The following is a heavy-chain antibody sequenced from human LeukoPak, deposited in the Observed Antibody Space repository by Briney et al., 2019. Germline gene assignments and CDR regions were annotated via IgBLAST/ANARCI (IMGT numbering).Heavy chain of an antibody. CDR1: GFTVSSNY. Sequence: PGGSLRLSCAASGFTVSSNYMNWVRQAPGKGLEWVSYISTGASRIYYADSVKGRFTVSRDNTKNSLYLQMNSLGVEDTAVYYCARRFDLWGQGTMVTVSS. V-gene: IGHV3-48*03. CDR2: ISTGASRI. CDR3: ARRFDL. J-gene: IGHJ3*01.